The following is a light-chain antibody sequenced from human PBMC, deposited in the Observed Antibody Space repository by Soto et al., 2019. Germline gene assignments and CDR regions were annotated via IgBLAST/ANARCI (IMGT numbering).Light chain of an antibody. CDR1: QSVGRS. Sequence: EIVMTQSPATLSVSPGERVTLSCRASQSVGRSLAWYQQEPGQAPRLLIYGASTRATGTPIRFSGFGSGTEFTLTISSLQSEDGVVYYCQQYHNWPLTFGGGTKVEIK. J-gene: IGKJ4*01. CDR3: QQYHNWPLT. V-gene: IGKV3D-15*01. CDR2: GAS.